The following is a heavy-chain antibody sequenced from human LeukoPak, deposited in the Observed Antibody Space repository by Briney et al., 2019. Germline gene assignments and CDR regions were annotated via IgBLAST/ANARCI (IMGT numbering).Heavy chain of an antibody. V-gene: IGHV3-23*01. D-gene: IGHD5-12*01. Sequence: GGSLRLSCAASGFTFSSYAMSWVRQAPGKGLEWVSLINNSGGRTYYADSVKGRFTIPRDNSKNTLYLQMNSLRAEDTAVYYCAKISGYSGKTLDYWGQGTLVTV. CDR2: INNSGGRT. CDR3: AKISGYSGKTLDY. J-gene: IGHJ4*02. CDR1: GFTFSSYA.